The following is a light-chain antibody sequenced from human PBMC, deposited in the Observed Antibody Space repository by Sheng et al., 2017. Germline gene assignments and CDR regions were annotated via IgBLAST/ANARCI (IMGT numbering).Light chain of an antibody. CDR1: QDISNY. J-gene: IGKJ3*01. CDR2: DAS. Sequence: DIQMTQSPSSLSASVGDRVTITCQASQDISNYLNWYQQKPGKAPKFLIYDASNLETGVPSRFSGSGSGTDFTLTISSLQPEYIATYYCQQYDTLPFTFGPGTKVDIK. V-gene: IGKV1-33*01. CDR3: QQYDTLPFT.